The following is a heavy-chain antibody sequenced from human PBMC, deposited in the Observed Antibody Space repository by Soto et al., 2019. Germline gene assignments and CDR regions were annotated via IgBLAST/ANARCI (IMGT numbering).Heavy chain of an antibody. CDR2: VSGYNGNT. CDR1: GYPFTNFG. V-gene: IGHV1-18*04. Sequence: QVRLVQSGAEVKKPGASVKVSCKASGYPFTNFGITWLRQAPGQGREWMGWVSGYNGNTRYEENIQGRVTMTRDTSTSTAYMELRSLRSDDTAVYFCARSLAGAPFDFWGQGTLVTVSS. CDR3: ARSLAGAPFDF. J-gene: IGHJ4*02.